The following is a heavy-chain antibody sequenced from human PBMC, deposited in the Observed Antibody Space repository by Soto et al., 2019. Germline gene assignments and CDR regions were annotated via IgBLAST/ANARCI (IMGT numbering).Heavy chain of an antibody. CDR3: ARDSYCSSTSCPGDYYYGMDV. J-gene: IGHJ6*02. D-gene: IGHD2-2*01. CDR1: GGTFSSYA. CDR2: IIPIFGTA. V-gene: IGHV1-69*06. Sequence: AASVKVSCKASGGTFSSYAISWVRQAPGQGLEWMGGIIPIFGTANYAQKFQGRVTITADKSTSTAYMELSSLRSEDTAVYYCARDSYCSSTSCPGDYYYGMDVWGQGTTGTVSS.